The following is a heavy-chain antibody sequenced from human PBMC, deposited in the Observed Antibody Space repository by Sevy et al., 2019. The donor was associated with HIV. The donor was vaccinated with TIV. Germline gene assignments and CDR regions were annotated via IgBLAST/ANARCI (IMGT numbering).Heavy chain of an antibody. CDR1: AFTFSSYA. CDR2: LSGGGGST. D-gene: IGHD1-26*01. J-gene: IGHJ3*02. Sequence: GGSLRLSCAASAFTFSSYARNWVRQAPGKGLQWVSGLSGGGGSTYYADSVKGRFAISRDNSKNTLYLQMNSLRAEDTAVYYCAKDRIWELGDAFDIWGQGTMVTVSS. CDR3: AKDRIWELGDAFDI. V-gene: IGHV3-23*01.